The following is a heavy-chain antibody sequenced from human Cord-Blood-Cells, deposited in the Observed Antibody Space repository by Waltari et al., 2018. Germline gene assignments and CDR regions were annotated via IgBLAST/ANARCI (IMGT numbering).Heavy chain of an antibody. CDR2: IVPSLGIA. J-gene: IGHJ3*02. CDR3: ARDYGGNWGYAFDI. Sequence: QVQLVQSGAEVKKPGSSVKVSCKASGGTFSSYAISWVRQAPGQGLVWMGGIVPSLGIASYAKKYQDRVTRTADKTTSTAYMELSRLGSEETAVYYGARDYGGNWGYAFDIWGQGTMVTVSS. V-gene: IGHV1-69*10. D-gene: IGHD7-27*01. CDR1: GGTFSSYA.